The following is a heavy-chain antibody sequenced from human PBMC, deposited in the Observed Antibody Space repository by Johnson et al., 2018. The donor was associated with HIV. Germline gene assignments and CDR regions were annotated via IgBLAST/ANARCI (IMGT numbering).Heavy chain of an antibody. D-gene: IGHD5-24*01. CDR1: GFTFSSYG. CDR2: ISYDGSNK. V-gene: IGHV3-30*03. Sequence: QVQLVESGGGVVQPGRSLRLSCAASGFTFSSYGMHWVRQAPGKGLEWVAVISYDGSNKYYADYVKGRFTISRDNSKNTLYLQMNSLRAEDTAVYYCARDRGGQRWQQFFDAFDTWGQGTMVTVSS. CDR3: ARDRGGQRWQQFFDAFDT. J-gene: IGHJ3*02.